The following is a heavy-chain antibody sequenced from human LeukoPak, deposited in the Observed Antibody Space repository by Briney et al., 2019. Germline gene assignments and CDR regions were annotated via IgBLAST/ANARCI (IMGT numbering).Heavy chain of an antibody. D-gene: IGHD3-10*01. CDR3: VRGLPGSYYEFDY. CDR2: ISYDGSNK. CDR1: GFTFSGYG. V-gene: IGHV3-30*03. J-gene: IGHJ4*02. Sequence: GGSLRLSCAASGFTFSGYGMHWVRQAPGKGLEWVAVISYDGSNKYYADSVKGRFTISGDNSKNTLYLQMNSLRAEDTAVYYCVRGLPGSYYEFDYWGQGTLVTVSS.